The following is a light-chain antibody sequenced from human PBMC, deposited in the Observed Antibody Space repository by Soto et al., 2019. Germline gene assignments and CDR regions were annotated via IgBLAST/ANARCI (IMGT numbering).Light chain of an antibody. CDR3: CSYAGSYTLV. Sequence: QSALTQPRSVSGSPGQSVTISCTGTSSDVGGYNYVSWYQQHPGKAPKLMIYDVSKRPSGVPDRFSGSKSGNTASLTISGLQAEDEADYYCCSYAGSYTLVFGTGTKLTVI. J-gene: IGLJ1*01. V-gene: IGLV2-11*01. CDR2: DVS. CDR1: SSDVGGYNY.